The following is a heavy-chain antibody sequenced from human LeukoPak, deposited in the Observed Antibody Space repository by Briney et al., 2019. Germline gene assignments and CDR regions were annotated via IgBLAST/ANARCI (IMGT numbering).Heavy chain of an antibody. D-gene: IGHD2-2*01. Sequence: ASVKVSCKASGYTFTSYDINWVRQATGQGLEWMGWMNPNSGNTGYAQKFQGRVTMTTDTSTSTAYMELRSLRSDDTAVYYCAGGYCSSTSCYLDYWGQGTLVTVSS. CDR3: AGGYCSSTSCYLDY. V-gene: IGHV1-8*01. J-gene: IGHJ4*02. CDR1: GYTFTSYD. CDR2: MNPNSGNT.